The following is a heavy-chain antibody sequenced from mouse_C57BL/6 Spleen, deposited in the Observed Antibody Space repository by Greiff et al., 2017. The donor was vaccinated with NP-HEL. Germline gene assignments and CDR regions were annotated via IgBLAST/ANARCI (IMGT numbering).Heavy chain of an antibody. J-gene: IGHJ1*03. CDR3: ARSYDPGYFDV. V-gene: IGHV1-66*01. CDR1: GYSFTSYY. CDR2: IYPGSGNT. D-gene: IGHD2-3*01. Sequence: QVQLKESGPELVKPGASVKISCKASGYSFTSYYIHWVKQRPGQGLEWIGWIYPGSGNTKYNEKFKGKATLTADTSSSTAYMQLSSLTSEDSAVYYCARSYDPGYFDVWGTGTTVTVSS.